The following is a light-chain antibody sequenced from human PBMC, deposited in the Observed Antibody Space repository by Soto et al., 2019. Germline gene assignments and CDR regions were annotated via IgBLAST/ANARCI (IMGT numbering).Light chain of an antibody. J-gene: IGLJ3*02. CDR2: EDN. V-gene: IGLV6-57*02. CDR1: SGSIASNY. Sequence: NFMLTQPHSVSESPGKTVTISCTGSSGSIASNYVQWYQQRPGSAPTTVIYEDNKRPSGVPDRFSGSVDTSSNSASLIISRRKTEDEADYYCQSHDTTNVVFGRGSKVTVL. CDR3: QSHDTTNVV.